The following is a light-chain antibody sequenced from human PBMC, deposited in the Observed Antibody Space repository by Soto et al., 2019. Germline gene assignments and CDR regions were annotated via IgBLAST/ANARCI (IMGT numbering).Light chain of an antibody. J-gene: IGKJ4*02. Sequence: DIQMTQSPSTLSASVGDRVTITCRASQSINNWLAWYQQKPGKAPKFLIYDASNLESGVPSRFSGSASGTEFTLTISSLQPDDFATYYCQQYVTAFRTFGGGTKVDIK. CDR3: QQYVTAFRT. V-gene: IGKV1-5*01. CDR1: QSINNW. CDR2: DAS.